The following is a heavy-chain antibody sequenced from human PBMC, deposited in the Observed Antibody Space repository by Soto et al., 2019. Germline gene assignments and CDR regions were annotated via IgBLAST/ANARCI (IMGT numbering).Heavy chain of an antibody. Sequence: GGSLRLSCGAPGFTFSNHAMSWVRQAPGKGLEWVSAISGSGGSTYYADSVKGRFTISRDNSKNTLYLQMNSLRAEETAVYYCAKGNWFHAFDIWGQGTMVTVSS. V-gene: IGHV3-23*01. J-gene: IGHJ3*02. CDR1: GFTFSNHA. CDR2: ISGSGGST. CDR3: AKGNWFHAFDI. D-gene: IGHD3-9*01.